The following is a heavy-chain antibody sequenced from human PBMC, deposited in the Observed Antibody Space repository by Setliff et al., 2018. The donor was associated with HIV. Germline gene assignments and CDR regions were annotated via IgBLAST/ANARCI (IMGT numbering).Heavy chain of an antibody. J-gene: IGHJ5*02. Sequence: ASVKVSCKASGYTFTGYYMHWVRQAPGQGLEWVGIVNPTSGSTTYAQTFQGRVTITADRSTTPAYMELSSLRSEDTAVYYCARDIPHDYTFWSGSTRFDPWGQGTLVTVSS. CDR1: GYTFTGYY. CDR3: ARDIPHDYTFWSGSTRFDP. V-gene: IGHV1-46*01. D-gene: IGHD3-3*01. CDR2: VNPTSGST.